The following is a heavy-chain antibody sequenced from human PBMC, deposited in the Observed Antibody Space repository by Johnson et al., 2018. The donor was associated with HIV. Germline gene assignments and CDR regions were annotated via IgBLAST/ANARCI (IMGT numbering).Heavy chain of an antibody. D-gene: IGHD2-21*01. Sequence: EVQLVESGGGLVQTGGSLRLSCAASGFTFDDYAMHWVRQAPGKGLEWVSGISWNSGSIGYADSVKGRFTISRDNAKNSLYLQMNSLRDEDTALYYCARAVRYCVGDCHDGFDFWGQGTKVIVSS. CDR2: ISWNSGSI. CDR3: ARAVRYCVGDCHDGFDF. V-gene: IGHV3-9*01. CDR1: GFTFDDYA. J-gene: IGHJ3*01.